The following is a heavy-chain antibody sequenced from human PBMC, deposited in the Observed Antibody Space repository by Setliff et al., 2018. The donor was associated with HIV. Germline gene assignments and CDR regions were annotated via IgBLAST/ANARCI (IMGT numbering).Heavy chain of an antibody. CDR2: INPSGGGT. Sequence: ASVKVSCKASGYTFTSYYMHWVRQAPGQGLEWMGIINPSGGGTSYAQKFQGRVTMTRNTSISTAYMALSSLRSEDRVVYYCARFPVLGGMDVWGQGTTVTVSS. V-gene: IGHV1-46*01. J-gene: IGHJ6*02. CDR1: GYTFTSYY. D-gene: IGHD1-20*01. CDR3: ARFPVLGGMDV.